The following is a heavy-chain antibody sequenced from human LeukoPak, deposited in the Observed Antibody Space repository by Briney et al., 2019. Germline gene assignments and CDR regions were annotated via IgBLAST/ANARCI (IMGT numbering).Heavy chain of an antibody. CDR3: ARGGDGDYPRDFDY. Sequence: PSETLSLTCTVSGGSISTSNYYWGWIRQPPGKGLEWIGNIFYSGSTYYSPSLKSRVTISLDTSRNQFSLKLTSVTAADTAVYYCARGGDGDYPRDFDYWGQGTLVTVSS. CDR1: GGSISTSNYY. CDR2: IFYSGST. J-gene: IGHJ4*02. D-gene: IGHD4-17*01. V-gene: IGHV4-39*07.